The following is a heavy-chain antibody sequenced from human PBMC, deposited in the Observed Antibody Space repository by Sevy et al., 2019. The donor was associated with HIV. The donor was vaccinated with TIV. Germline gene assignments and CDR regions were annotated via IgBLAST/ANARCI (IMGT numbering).Heavy chain of an antibody. Sequence: GGSLRLSCAASGFTFSSYAMSWVRQAPGKGLEWVSAISGSGGSTYYVDSVKGRFTISRDNSKNTLYLQMNSLRAEDTAVYYCAKDRSVHYYGSGSSYDAFDIWGQGTMVTVSS. J-gene: IGHJ3*02. V-gene: IGHV3-23*01. CDR1: GFTFSSYA. CDR2: ISGSGGST. D-gene: IGHD3-10*01. CDR3: AKDRSVHYYGSGSSYDAFDI.